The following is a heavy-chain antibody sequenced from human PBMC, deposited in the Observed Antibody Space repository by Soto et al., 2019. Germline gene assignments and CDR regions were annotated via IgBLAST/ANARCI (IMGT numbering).Heavy chain of an antibody. D-gene: IGHD2-21*02. CDR3: AREYVVTSAFDI. V-gene: IGHV4-39*01. Sequence: SETLSLTCTVSGCSISSSSYYWGWIRQPPGKGLEWIGSIYYSGSTYYNPSLKSRVTISVDTSKNQFSLKLSSVTAADTAVYYCAREYVVTSAFDIWGQGTMVTVSS. CDR1: GCSISSSSYY. J-gene: IGHJ3*02. CDR2: IYYSGST.